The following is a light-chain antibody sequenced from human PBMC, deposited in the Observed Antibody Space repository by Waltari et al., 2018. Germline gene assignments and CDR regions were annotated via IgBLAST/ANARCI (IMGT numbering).Light chain of an antibody. V-gene: IGKV1-33*01. CDR2: DAS. Sequence: DIQMTQSPSSLSAYVGDRVTITCQASHDISNCLNWYQQKPGKAPKCLIYDASNLEAGVPSRFIGSGSGTHFTLTISSLQPEDIATYYCQQYDILPLTFGPGTKVDIK. CDR3: QQYDILPLT. CDR1: HDISNC. J-gene: IGKJ3*01.